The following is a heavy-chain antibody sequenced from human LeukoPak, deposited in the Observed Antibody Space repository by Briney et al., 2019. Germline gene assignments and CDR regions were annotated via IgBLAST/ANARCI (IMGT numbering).Heavy chain of an antibody. CDR2: ISSSSDTI. Sequence: GGSMRLSCAASGFTFSSFSMTWVHQAPGKGLEWVSYISSSSDTIYYADSVKGRFTISRDNAKNSLYLQMNSLRDEDTAVYYCARAVSGSPGYWGQGTLVTVSS. J-gene: IGHJ4*02. CDR1: GFTFSSFS. D-gene: IGHD6-19*01. CDR3: ARAVSGSPGY. V-gene: IGHV3-48*02.